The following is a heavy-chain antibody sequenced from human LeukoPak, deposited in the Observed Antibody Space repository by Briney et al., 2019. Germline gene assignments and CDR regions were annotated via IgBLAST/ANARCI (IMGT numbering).Heavy chain of an antibody. CDR1: GFTFSRYA. D-gene: IGHD5-18*01. J-gene: IGHJ6*02. Sequence: GGSLRLSCVASGFTFSRYAIHWVRQAPGKGLEWVAVMWHVGSNEYYADSVKGRFTISRDNSANTVYLQMYSLTAEDTAMYYCTTALAAMVTGEAYYYYGMDVWGQGTTVTVSS. CDR2: MWHVGSNE. CDR3: TTALAAMVTGEAYYYYGMDV. V-gene: IGHV3-33*01.